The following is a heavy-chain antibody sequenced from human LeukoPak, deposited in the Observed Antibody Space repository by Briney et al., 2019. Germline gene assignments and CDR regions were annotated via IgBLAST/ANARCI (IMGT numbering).Heavy chain of an antibody. Sequence: GSLRLSCAASGFTFSSYAMHWVRQAPGKGLEWVAVISYDGSNKYYADSVKGRFTISRDNSKNTLYLQMNSLRAEDTAVYYCARDYCSGGSCNWFDPWGQGTLVTVSS. CDR1: GFTFSSYA. J-gene: IGHJ5*02. CDR3: ARDYCSGGSCNWFDP. CDR2: ISYDGSNK. D-gene: IGHD2-15*01. V-gene: IGHV3-30-3*01.